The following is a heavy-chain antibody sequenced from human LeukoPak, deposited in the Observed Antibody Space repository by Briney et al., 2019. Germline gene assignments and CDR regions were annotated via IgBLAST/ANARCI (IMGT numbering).Heavy chain of an antibody. CDR3: AKDWTTVVTPKGYYFDS. CDR2: ISTTGGST. CDR1: GFSFNNYA. V-gene: IGHV3-23*01. Sequence: GGSLRLSCAASGFSFNNYAMSWVRQAPGKRLDWVSAISTTGGSTYYADSVKGRFTVSRDNSKNTLSLQMDSLRVEDTALYYCAKDWTTVVTPKGYYFDSWGQGTLVTVSS. D-gene: IGHD4-23*01. J-gene: IGHJ4*02.